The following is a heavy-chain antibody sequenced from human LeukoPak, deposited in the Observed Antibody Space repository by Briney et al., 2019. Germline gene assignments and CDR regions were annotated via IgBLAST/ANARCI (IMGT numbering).Heavy chain of an antibody. Sequence: SETLSLTCTVSGGSISSYYWSWIRQPPGKGLEWIGYIFYSGSTNYNPSLQSRVTISVDTSKNQFSLKLSSVTAADTAVYYCARGLVPGFLDYWGQGTPVTVSS. D-gene: IGHD3/OR15-3a*01. J-gene: IGHJ4*02. CDR2: IFYSGST. V-gene: IGHV4-59*08. CDR1: GGSISSYY. CDR3: ARGLVPGFLDY.